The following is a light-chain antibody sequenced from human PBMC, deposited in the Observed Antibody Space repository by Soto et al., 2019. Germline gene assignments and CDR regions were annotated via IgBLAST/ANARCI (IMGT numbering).Light chain of an antibody. V-gene: IGLV2-23*02. CDR3: CSYAGSNTYV. Sequence: QSVLTQPASVSGSPGQSITISCTGTSSDVGSYNLVSWYQHHPGKAPKLIIYEVTRRPSGISNRFSGSKSGNTASLTISGLQAEDEADYYCCSYAGSNTYVFGTGTKVT. CDR1: SSDVGSYNL. CDR2: EVT. J-gene: IGLJ1*01.